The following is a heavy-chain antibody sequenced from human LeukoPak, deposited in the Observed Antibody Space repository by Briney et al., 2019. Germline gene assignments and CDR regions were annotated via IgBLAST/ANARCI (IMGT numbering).Heavy chain of an antibody. V-gene: IGHV1-2*02. CDR2: INPNSGGT. J-gene: IGHJ6*03. Sequence: ASVKVSCKASGYTFTGYYMHWVRQAPGQGLEWMGWINPNSGGTNYAQKFQGRVTMTRDTSISTAYMELSRLRSEDTAVYYCARTPTARPYYYYYMDVWGKGTTVTVSS. CDR1: GYTFTGYY. CDR3: ARTPTARPYYYYYMDV. D-gene: IGHD6-6*01.